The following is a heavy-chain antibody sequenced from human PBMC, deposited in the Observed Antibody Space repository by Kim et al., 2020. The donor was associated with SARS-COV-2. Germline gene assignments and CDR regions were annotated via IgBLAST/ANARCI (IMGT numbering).Heavy chain of an antibody. J-gene: IGHJ4*02. Sequence: SGNTNYNPSRKSRITKAVDTSKKQISLKVGCVTAADTAVYYCARTYYGFDHWGQGTLVTVSS. CDR3: ARTYYGFDH. V-gene: IGHV4-34*01. CDR2: SGNT. D-gene: IGHD3-22*01.